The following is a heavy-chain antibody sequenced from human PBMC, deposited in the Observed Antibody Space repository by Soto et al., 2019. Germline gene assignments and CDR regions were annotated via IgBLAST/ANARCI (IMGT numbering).Heavy chain of an antibody. CDR3: ARGEQYSGRIFDY. V-gene: IGHV1-3*01. CDR1: GYIFTTYA. Sequence: ASVKVSCKASGYIFTTYALHWVRQAPGQRLEWMGWINAGKGNTKYSQKFQDRVTITRDTSASVAYMQLNSVTPEDTAVYFCARGEQYSGRIFDYWGQGTLVTVSS. CDR2: INAGKGNT. D-gene: IGHD1-26*01. J-gene: IGHJ4*01.